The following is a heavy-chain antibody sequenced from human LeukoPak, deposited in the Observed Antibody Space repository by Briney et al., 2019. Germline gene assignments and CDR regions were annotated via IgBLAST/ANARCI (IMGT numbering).Heavy chain of an antibody. V-gene: IGHV4-39*01. J-gene: IGHJ4*02. D-gene: IGHD1-1*01. CDR1: GGSISSSSYY. CDR3: ARLANWNAIDY. CDR2: IYYSGST. Sequence: RSSETLSLTCTVSGGSISSSSYYWGWIRQPPGKRLEWIGSIYYSGSTYYNPSLKSRVTISVDTSKNQFSLKLSSVTAADTAVYYCARLANWNAIDYWGQGTLVTVSS.